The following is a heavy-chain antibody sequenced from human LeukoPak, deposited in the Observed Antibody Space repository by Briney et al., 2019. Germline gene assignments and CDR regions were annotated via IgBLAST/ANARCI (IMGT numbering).Heavy chain of an antibody. D-gene: IGHD3-22*01. CDR1: GIAFSNSI. Sequence: PGGSLRLSCVASGIAFSNSIMHWARQAPGKGLEWVSAMSYDGFSKYYADSMKGRLTISRDDSKNTVYLQMKSLRPEDTAVYYCAREGHTSGYCGTFDVWGQGTTVAVS. V-gene: IGHV3-30*04. CDR2: MSYDGFSK. CDR3: AREGHTSGYCGTFDV. J-gene: IGHJ3*01.